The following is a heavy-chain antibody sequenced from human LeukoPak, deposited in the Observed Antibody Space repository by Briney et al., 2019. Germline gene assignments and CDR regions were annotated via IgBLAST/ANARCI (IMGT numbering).Heavy chain of an antibody. CDR2: IIPIFGIA. CDR3: ARERDPAAILNWFDP. D-gene: IGHD2-2*01. V-gene: IGHV1-69*05. Sequence: GASVKVSCKASGGSFSSYAICWVRPAPGQGLGWMGGIIPIFGIANYAQKFQGRVTITTDESTSTAYMELSSLRSEDTAVYYCARERDPAAILNWFDPCGQGTLVTVSS. J-gene: IGHJ5*02. CDR1: GGSFSSYA.